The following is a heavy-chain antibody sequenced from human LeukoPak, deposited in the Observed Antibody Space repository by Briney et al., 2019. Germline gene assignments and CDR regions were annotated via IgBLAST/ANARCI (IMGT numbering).Heavy chain of an antibody. CDR3: ARGIQYDYVWGSYRSWHWFDP. Sequence: SETLSLTCTVSGYSISSGYYWGWIRQPPGKGLEWIGSIYHSGSTNYNPSLKSRVTMSVDTSKNQFSLKLSSVTAADTAVYYCARGIQYDYVWGSYRSWHWFDPWGQGTLVTVSS. D-gene: IGHD3-16*02. J-gene: IGHJ5*02. CDR2: IYHSGST. V-gene: IGHV4-38-2*02. CDR1: GYSISSGYY.